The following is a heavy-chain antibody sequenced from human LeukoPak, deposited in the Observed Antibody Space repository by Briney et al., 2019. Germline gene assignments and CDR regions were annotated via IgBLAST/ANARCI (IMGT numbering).Heavy chain of an antibody. Sequence: PGGSLRLSCAASGFTFSSYVMGWVRQAPGKGLEWVSGVSGSGGSAYYADSVKGRFTISRDNSKNTLYLQMNTLRVEDTAVYYRAKGGMVRGEYDYWGQGTLVTVSS. V-gene: IGHV3-23*01. D-gene: IGHD3-10*01. CDR3: AKGGMVRGEYDY. CDR1: GFTFSSYV. J-gene: IGHJ4*02. CDR2: VSGSGGSA.